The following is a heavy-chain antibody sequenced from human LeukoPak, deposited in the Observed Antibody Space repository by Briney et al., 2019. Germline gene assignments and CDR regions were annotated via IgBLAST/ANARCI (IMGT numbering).Heavy chain of an antibody. V-gene: IGHV3-23*01. Sequence: PGGSLRLSCAASGFTFNNYAMTWVRQAPGQGLDWVSVMTTDGNAHYADFVKGRFTISRDDSKKTLYLQMDSLRPEDTAVYYCAKNRIAHCINGICYSRRHSSFDYWGQGTLVTVSS. CDR1: GFTFNNYA. CDR2: MTTDGNA. CDR3: AKNRIAHCINGICYSRRHSSFDY. D-gene: IGHD2-8*01. J-gene: IGHJ4*02.